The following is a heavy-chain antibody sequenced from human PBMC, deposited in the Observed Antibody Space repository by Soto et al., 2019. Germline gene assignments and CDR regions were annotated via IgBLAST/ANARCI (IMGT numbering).Heavy chain of an antibody. CDR1: GGLFSSYA. Sequence: QEQLVQSGAEVKKSGSSVKVSCKDTGGLFSSYAVSWVRQAPGQGLEWMGGIIPVFDTVYYAQKFQGRVTITADESTNTAYMELSSLSSEERAIYYCRRVGSGYFWFKESWGQGTLSPSPQ. CDR2: IIPVFDTV. J-gene: IGHJ5*02. V-gene: IGHV1-69*01. CDR3: RRVGSGYFWFKES. D-gene: IGHD3-22*01.